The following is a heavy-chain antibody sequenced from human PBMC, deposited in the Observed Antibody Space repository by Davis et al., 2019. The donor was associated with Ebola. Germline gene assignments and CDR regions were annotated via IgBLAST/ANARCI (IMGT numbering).Heavy chain of an antibody. CDR3: AKWPTVEYTTALGYYYYDVDV. Sequence: GGSLRLSCAVSGVTFRNYVMSWVRQAPGKGLEWVSSISSSGGNSFYMDSVKGRFYIDRDNSKNTVHLQMHRLRAEDTAVYYCAKWPTVEYTTALGYYYYDVDVWGQGTAVTVSS. CDR1: GVTFRNYV. D-gene: IGHD2/OR15-2a*01. V-gene: IGHV3-23*01. J-gene: IGHJ6*02. CDR2: ISSSGGNS.